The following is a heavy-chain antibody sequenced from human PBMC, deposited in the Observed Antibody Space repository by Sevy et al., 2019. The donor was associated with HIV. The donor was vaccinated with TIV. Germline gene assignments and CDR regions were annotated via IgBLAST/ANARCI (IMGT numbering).Heavy chain of an antibody. Sequence: GGSLRLSCAASGFTFDDYAMHWVRQAPGKGLEWVSGISWNGGSIGYADSVKGRFTISRDNAKNSLYLQMSSLRAEDTALYYCAKGVVVAVNDAFDIWGQGTMVTVSS. J-gene: IGHJ3*02. V-gene: IGHV3-9*01. CDR2: ISWNGGSI. CDR3: AKGVVVAVNDAFDI. D-gene: IGHD2-15*01. CDR1: GFTFDDYA.